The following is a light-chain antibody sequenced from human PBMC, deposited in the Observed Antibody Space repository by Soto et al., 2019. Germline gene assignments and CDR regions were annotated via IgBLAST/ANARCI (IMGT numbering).Light chain of an antibody. J-gene: IGKJ4*01. Sequence: DIQMTQSPSTLSASVGDRVTITCRASQSISSWLAWYQQKPGKAPKLLIYDASSLESGVPSRLSGSGSGTEFTLTISSLQPDDFATYYCQQYNSYPLTFGGGTKVESK. CDR2: DAS. CDR3: QQYNSYPLT. CDR1: QSISSW. V-gene: IGKV1-5*01.